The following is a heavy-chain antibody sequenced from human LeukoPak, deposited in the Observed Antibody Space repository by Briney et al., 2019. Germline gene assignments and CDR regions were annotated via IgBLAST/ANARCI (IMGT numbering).Heavy chain of an antibody. V-gene: IGHV3-23*01. D-gene: IGHD6-6*01. CDR3: AKDISSSSTLDYFDY. Sequence: PGGSLRLSCAASGFTFSSYAMSWVRQAPGKGLEWVSAISGSGGSTYYADSVKGRFTISGDNSKNTLYPQMNSLRAEDTAVYYCAKDISSSSTLDYFDYWGQGTLVTVSS. CDR1: GFTFSSYA. CDR2: ISGSGGST. J-gene: IGHJ4*02.